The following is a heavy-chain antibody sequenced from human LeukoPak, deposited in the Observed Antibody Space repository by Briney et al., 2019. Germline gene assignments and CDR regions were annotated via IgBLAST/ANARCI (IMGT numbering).Heavy chain of an antibody. V-gene: IGHV1-46*02. CDR1: GYTFNNYN. CDR2: VNPGGDST. D-gene: IGHD5-24*01. Sequence: ASVKVSCKASGYTFNNYNIHWLRQAPGQGLEWMGIVNPGGDSTNYAQDFQGRLTLTGDTSTSTVYMELSSLRSEDTAVYYCARVRDGYNDAYGIWGQGTMVTVTS. J-gene: IGHJ3*02. CDR3: ARVRDGYNDAYGI.